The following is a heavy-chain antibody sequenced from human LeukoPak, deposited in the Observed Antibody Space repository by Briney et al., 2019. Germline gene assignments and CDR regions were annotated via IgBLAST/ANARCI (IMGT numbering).Heavy chain of an antibody. CDR2: IYSGGST. V-gene: IGHV3-53*01. Sequence: GGSLRLSCAASGFTFSSYAMSWVRQAPGKGLEWVSVIYSGGSTYYADSVKGRFTISRDNSKNTLYLQMNSLRAEDTAVYYCARDPPTVDNYWGQGTLVTVSS. CDR1: GFTFSSYA. D-gene: IGHD4-23*01. CDR3: ARDPPTVDNY. J-gene: IGHJ4*02.